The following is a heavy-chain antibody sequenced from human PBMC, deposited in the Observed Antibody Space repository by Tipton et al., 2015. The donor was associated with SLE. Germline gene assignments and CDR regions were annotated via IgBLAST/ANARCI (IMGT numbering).Heavy chain of an antibody. Sequence: TLSLTCTVSGGSISNYYWSWIRQPPGKGLEWIGYIYYSGSTNHNPSLKSRVTTSVDASKDQFSLTLRSVTAADTAVYYCARWDLYSSSLYWGQGTLVTVSS. D-gene: IGHD6-6*01. CDR1: GGSISNYY. J-gene: IGHJ4*02. V-gene: IGHV4-59*12. CDR2: IYYSGST. CDR3: ARWDLYSSSLY.